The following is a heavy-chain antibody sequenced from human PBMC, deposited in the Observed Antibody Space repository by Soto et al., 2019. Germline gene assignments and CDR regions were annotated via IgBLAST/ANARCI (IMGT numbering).Heavy chain of an antibody. V-gene: IGHV3-9*01. CDR3: TKGTLYSYGYRDWFDS. CDR1: GVKFEQYA. Sequence: GGSLRLSCVASGVKFEQYAMCWVRQAPGKGPEWVSGISWNGGSLVYSDSVKGRFTISRDNAKNSLYLQMDDLRTEDTALYYCTKGTLYSYGYRDWFDSWGQGTRVTVSS. J-gene: IGHJ5*01. D-gene: IGHD5-18*01. CDR2: ISWNGGSL.